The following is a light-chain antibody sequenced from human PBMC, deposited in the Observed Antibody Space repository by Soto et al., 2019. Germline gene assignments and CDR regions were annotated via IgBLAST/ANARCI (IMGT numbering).Light chain of an antibody. V-gene: IGKV3-15*01. CDR3: QHYNGWAAT. CDR2: DAS. J-gene: IGKJ1*01. Sequence: EIVLTQSPATLSVSPGERATLSCRASQSVGSSLAWYQQKLGQVPRLLIYDASTRATGIPARFSGSGSGTEVTLTISRLQSEDLADYNCQHYNGWAATFGRGTQVDIK. CDR1: QSVGSS.